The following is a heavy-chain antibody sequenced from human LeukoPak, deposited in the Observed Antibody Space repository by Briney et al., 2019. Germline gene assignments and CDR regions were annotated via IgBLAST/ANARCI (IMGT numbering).Heavy chain of an antibody. Sequence: GGSVRLSCAASGFTVSSNYMIWVRQAPGEGLVGVSDIYSGESTYYADSVEGRFTISRDNSRNTLYLQKNSLRAEDTTVYYCAKDRGAYYYDSSGYYIDAFDIWGQGTMVTVSS. J-gene: IGHJ3*02. V-gene: IGHV3-53*01. CDR2: IYSGEST. CDR1: GFTVSSNY. CDR3: AKDRGAYYYDSSGYYIDAFDI. D-gene: IGHD3-22*01.